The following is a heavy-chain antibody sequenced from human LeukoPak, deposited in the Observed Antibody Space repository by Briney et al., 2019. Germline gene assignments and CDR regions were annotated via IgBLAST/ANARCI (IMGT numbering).Heavy chain of an antibody. Sequence: ASVKVSCKASGYTFTNYDVNWVRQATGQGLEWTGWMNPNSGNTGYAQKFQGRVTITRNTSISTAYMELSSLTSEDTAVYYCARFSDIVATNNAYWGQGTLVTVSS. J-gene: IGHJ4*02. CDR2: MNPNSGNT. CDR3: ARFSDIVATNNAY. D-gene: IGHD5-12*01. CDR1: GYTFTNYD. V-gene: IGHV1-8*01.